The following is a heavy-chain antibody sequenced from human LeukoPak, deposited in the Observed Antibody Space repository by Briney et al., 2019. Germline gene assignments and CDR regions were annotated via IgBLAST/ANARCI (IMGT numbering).Heavy chain of an antibody. V-gene: IGHV1-18*01. CDR3: ARDGHYDILTGYTKEPYYYGMDV. CDR1: GYTFTSYG. Sequence: ASVKVSCKASGYTFTSYGISWVRQAPGQGLEWMGWISAYNGNTNHAQKLQGRVTMTTDTSTSTAYMELRSLRSDDTAVYYCARDGHYDILTGYTKEPYYYGMDVWGQGTTVTVSS. J-gene: IGHJ6*02. D-gene: IGHD3-9*01. CDR2: ISAYNGNT.